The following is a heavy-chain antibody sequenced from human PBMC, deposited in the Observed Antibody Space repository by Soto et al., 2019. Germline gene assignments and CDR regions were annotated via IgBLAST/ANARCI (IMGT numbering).Heavy chain of an antibody. V-gene: IGHV3-33*01. Sequence: PGGSMRLSCAASGFTFSSYGMHWVRQAPGKALEWVAVIWYDGSNKYYADSVKGRFTISRDNSKNTLYLQMNSLRAEDTAVYYCARVGYCSSTSCYRYGMDVWGQGTTVTVSS. CDR1: GFTFSSYG. J-gene: IGHJ6*02. CDR2: IWYDGSNK. D-gene: IGHD2-2*01. CDR3: ARVGYCSSTSCYRYGMDV.